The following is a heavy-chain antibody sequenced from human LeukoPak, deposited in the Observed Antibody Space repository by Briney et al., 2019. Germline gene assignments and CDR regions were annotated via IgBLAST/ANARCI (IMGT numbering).Heavy chain of an antibody. CDR2: IYYSGST. V-gene: IGHV4-30-4*01. J-gene: IGHJ6*04. CDR1: GGSISSGDYY. CDR3: ARVVTMVRGVIITVPDYGMDV. Sequence: PSQTLSLTCTVSGGSISSGDYYWSWIRQPQGKGLEWIGNIYYSGSTYYNPSLKSRVTISVDTSKNQFSLKLSSVTAADTAVYYCARVVTMVRGVIITVPDYGMDVWGKGTTVTVSS. D-gene: IGHD3-10*01.